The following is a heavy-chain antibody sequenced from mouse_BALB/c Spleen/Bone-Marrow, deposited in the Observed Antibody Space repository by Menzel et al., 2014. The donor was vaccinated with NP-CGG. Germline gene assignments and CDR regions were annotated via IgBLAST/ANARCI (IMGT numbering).Heavy chain of an antibody. V-gene: IGHV5-17*02. J-gene: IGHJ2*01. CDR1: GFTFSSFG. CDR3: ARLDVGGY. CDR2: ISDGSSTI. Sequence: EVQGVESGGGLVQPGGSRKLSCAASGFTFSSFGMHWVRQAPEKRLEWVAYISDGSSTIYYADTVKGRFTIFRDNPKNTLFLQMTSLRSEDTAMYYCARLDVGGYWGQGTTLTVSS.